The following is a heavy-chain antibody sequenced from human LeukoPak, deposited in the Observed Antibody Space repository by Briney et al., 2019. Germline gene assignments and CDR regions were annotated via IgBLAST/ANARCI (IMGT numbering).Heavy chain of an antibody. V-gene: IGHV3-23*01. CDR2: ISGSGGST. J-gene: IGHJ4*02. CDR3: ARSPGLSIYGSGSYRYYFDY. CDR1: RFTFSSYA. Sequence: GGSLRLSCAASRFTFSSYAMSWVRQAPGKGLEWVSAISGSGGSTYYADSVKGRFTISRDNSKNTLYLQMNSLRAEDTAVYYCARSPGLSIYGSGSYRYYFDYWGQGTLVTVSS. D-gene: IGHD3-10*01.